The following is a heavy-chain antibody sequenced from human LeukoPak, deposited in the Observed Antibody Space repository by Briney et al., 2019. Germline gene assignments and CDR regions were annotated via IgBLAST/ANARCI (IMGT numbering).Heavy chain of an antibody. D-gene: IGHD3-3*01. CDR1: GFTVSSNY. CDR2: IYSGGST. V-gene: IGHV3-66*01. J-gene: IGHJ3*02. CDR3: ASFEWYYDFWSGYYHDAFDI. Sequence: GGSLRLSCAASGFTVSSNYMSWVRQAPGKGLEWVSVIYSGGSTYYADSVKGRFTISRDNSKNTLYLQMNSLRAEDTAVYYCASFEWYYDFWSGYYHDAFDIWGQGTMVTVSS.